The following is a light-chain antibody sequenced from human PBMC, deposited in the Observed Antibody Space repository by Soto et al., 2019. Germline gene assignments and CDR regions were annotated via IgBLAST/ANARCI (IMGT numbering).Light chain of an antibody. CDR3: SSYTSVIAVV. V-gene: IGLV2-14*03. CDR1: SNAIGAYDY. J-gene: IGLJ2*01. CDR2: DVT. Sequence: QSVLTQPASVSGSPGQSITISCTGTSNAIGAYDYVSWYQQHPGKAPKLLIFDVTYRPSGVSDRFSGSKSGRTASLTIYGLQSEDEADYYCSSYTSVIAVVFGGGTKLTVL.